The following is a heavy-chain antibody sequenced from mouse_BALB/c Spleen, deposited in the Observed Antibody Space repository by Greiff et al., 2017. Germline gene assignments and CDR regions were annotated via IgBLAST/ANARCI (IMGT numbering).Heavy chain of an antibody. V-gene: IGHV3-2*02. CDR1: GYSITSDYA. Sequence: EVKLMESGPGLVKPSQSLSLTCTVTGYSITSDYAWNWIRQFPGNKLEWMGYISYSGSTSYNPSLKSRISITRDTSKNQFFLQLNSVTTEDTATYYCARGITTGYFDYWGQGTTLTVSS. CDR3: ARGITTGYFDY. J-gene: IGHJ2*01. D-gene: IGHD1-1*01. CDR2: ISYSGST.